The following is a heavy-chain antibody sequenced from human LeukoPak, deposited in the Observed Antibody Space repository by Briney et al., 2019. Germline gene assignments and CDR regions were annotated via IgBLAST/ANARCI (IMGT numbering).Heavy chain of an antibody. D-gene: IGHD5-18*01. J-gene: IGHJ4*02. CDR1: GFTFSSYA. V-gene: IGHV3-64*01. Sequence: GGSLRLSCAASGFTFSSYAMHWVRQAPGKGLEYVSAISGNGGSTYYANSVKGRFTISRDNSKNTLYLQMGSLRAEDMAVYYCARVGGIQVWLYSDHCGQRSLVTVSS. CDR2: ISGNGGST. CDR3: ARVGGIQVWLYSDH.